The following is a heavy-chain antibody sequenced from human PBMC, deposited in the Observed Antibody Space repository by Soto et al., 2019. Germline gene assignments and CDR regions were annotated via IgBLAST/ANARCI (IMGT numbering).Heavy chain of an antibody. Sequence: GGSLRLSCAASGFIFSDYGMGWVRQTPGKGLEWVSTISGDGYNTHYADSVAGRFTISRDNSKNTLYLQMNSLRAEDTARYYCARDVGGFKAMFDYWGQGTQVTVSA. D-gene: IGHD5-12*01. V-gene: IGHV3-23*01. CDR2: ISGDGYNT. CDR3: ARDVGGFKAMFDY. CDR1: GFIFSDYG. J-gene: IGHJ4*02.